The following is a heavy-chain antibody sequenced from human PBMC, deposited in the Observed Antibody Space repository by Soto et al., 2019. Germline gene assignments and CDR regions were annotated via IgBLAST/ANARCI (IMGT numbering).Heavy chain of an antibody. D-gene: IGHD3-10*01. CDR1: GGPMNNYY. J-gene: IGHJ6*02. Sequence: QVQLQESGPGLVKPSETLSLTCTISGGPMNNYYCSWFRQPRGQGLEWIGYMGYNGFTRYNPSLRSRVAISLGPAQNQFSLNLSSVTAADTALYYCARQGFGELHGLVDVWGQGITVTVSS. V-gene: IGHV4-59*08. CDR3: ARQGFGELHGLVDV. CDR2: MGYNGFT.